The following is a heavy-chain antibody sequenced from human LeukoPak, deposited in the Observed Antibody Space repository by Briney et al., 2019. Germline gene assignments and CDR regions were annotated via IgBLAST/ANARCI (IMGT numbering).Heavy chain of an antibody. CDR3: ARAGYCSGGSCSDWFDP. Sequence: ASVKVSCTASGYTFTSYYMHWVRQAPGQGLEWMGIINPSGGSTSYAQKFQGRVTMTRDTSTSTVYMELSSLRSEDTAVYYCARAGYCSGGSCSDWFDPWGQGTLVTVSS. J-gene: IGHJ5*02. D-gene: IGHD2-15*01. CDR1: GYTFTSYY. V-gene: IGHV1-46*01. CDR2: INPSGGST.